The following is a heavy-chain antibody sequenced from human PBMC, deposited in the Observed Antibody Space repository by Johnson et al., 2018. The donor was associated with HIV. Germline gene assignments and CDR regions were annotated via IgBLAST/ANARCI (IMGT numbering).Heavy chain of an antibody. CDR3: ARVLRYFDYRTGPDGFDI. J-gene: IGHJ3*02. V-gene: IGHV3-72*01. D-gene: IGHD3-9*01. CDR2: TRNKANSYTT. CDR1: GFTFSDHY. Sequence: VQLVESGGGLVQPGGSLRLSCAASGFTFSDHYMDWVRQAPGKGLEWVGRTRNKANSYTTEYAASVKGRFTISRDDSKNSLYLQMNSLKTEDTAVYYCARVLRYFDYRTGPDGFDIWGQGTVVTVSS.